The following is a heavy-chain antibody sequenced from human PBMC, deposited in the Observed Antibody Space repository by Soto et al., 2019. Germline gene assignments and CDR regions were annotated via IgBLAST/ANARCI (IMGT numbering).Heavy chain of an antibody. CDR3: ARESRYCSGGSCYFLPGIDY. CDR2: IIPIFGTA. J-gene: IGHJ4*02. V-gene: IGHV1-69*12. Sequence: QVQLVQSGAEVKKPGSSVKVSRKASGGTFSSYAISWVRQAPGQGLEWMGGIIPIFGTANYAQKFQGRVTITADESTSPAYMELSSLRSEDTAVYYCARESRYCSGGSCYFLPGIDYWGQGTLVTVSS. D-gene: IGHD2-15*01. CDR1: GGTFSSYA.